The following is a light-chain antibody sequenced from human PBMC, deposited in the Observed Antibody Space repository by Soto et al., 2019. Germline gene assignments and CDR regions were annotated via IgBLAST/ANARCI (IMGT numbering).Light chain of an antibody. J-gene: IGKJ3*01. CDR3: YQYGSSPQT. CDR1: QSVTRSF. CDR2: GAS. Sequence: EIVLKQSPATLSLSPGERVTLSCRASQSVTRSFLAWYQQKPGQAPRLLIYGASSRATGIPDRFSGSGSGKDFPLTIRRLEPEDFAVYYLYQYGSSPQTFGPGTKGDIK. V-gene: IGKV3-20*01.